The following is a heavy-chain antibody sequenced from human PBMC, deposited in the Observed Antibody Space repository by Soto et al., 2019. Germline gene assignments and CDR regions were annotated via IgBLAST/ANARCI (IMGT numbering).Heavy chain of an antibody. CDR3: AKDRGTSSFPAAPKSGLFDY. Sequence: GGSLRLSCAASGFPFNNYAMSWVRQAPGKGLEWVSAISGSGGSTYYADSVKGRFTISRDNSKNTLYLQMNSLRAEDTAVYYCAKDRGTSSFPAAPKSGLFDYWGQGTLVTVSS. V-gene: IGHV3-23*01. J-gene: IGHJ4*02. CDR2: ISGSGGST. CDR1: GFPFNNYA. D-gene: IGHD2-2*01.